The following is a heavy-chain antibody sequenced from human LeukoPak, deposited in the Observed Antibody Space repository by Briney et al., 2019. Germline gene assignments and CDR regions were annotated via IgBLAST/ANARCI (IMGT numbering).Heavy chain of an antibody. CDR2: ISYDGSNK. Sequence: PGRSLRLSCAASGFTFSSYGMHWVRQAPGKGLEWVAVISYDGSNKYYADSVKGRFTISRDNSKNTLYLQMNSLRAEDTAVYYCAKSARTEVGSRRGAFDIWGQGTMVTVSS. D-gene: IGHD1-14*01. CDR1: GFTFSSYG. CDR3: AKSARTEVGSRRGAFDI. V-gene: IGHV3-30*18. J-gene: IGHJ3*02.